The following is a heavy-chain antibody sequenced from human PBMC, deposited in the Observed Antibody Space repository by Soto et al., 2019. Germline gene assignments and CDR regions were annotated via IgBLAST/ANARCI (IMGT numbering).Heavy chain of an antibody. D-gene: IGHD2-2*01. CDR3: ARGGPVLGYCSSTSCRMGYYYYYYMDV. CDR2: IKQDGSEK. Sequence: GESLKISCAASGFTFSSYWMSWVRQAPGKGLEWVANIKQDGSEKYYVDSVKGRFTISRDNAKNSLYLQMNSLRAEDTAVYYCARGGPVLGYCSSTSCRMGYYYYYYMDVWGKGTTVTVSS. J-gene: IGHJ6*03. CDR1: GFTFSSYW. V-gene: IGHV3-7*01.